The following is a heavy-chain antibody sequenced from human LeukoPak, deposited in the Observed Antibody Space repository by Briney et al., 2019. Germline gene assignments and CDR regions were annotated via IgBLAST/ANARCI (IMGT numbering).Heavy chain of an antibody. CDR2: IYYSGST. CDR1: GGSISSYY. D-gene: IGHD1-26*01. V-gene: IGHV4-59*01. CDR3: AREPAGLGSWDDAFDI. Sequence: PSETLSLTCTVSGGSISSYYWSWIRQPPRKGLEWIGYIYYSGSTNYNPSLKSRVTISVDTSKNQFSLKLSSVTAADTAVYYCAREPAGLGSWDDAFDIWGQGTMVTVSS. J-gene: IGHJ3*02.